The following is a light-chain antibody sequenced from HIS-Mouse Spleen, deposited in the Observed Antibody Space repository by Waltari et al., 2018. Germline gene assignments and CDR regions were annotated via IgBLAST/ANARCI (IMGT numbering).Light chain of an antibody. CDR3: SSYTSSSTQV. CDR2: EVS. Sequence: QSALTQPASVSGSPGQSTTISCTGTSSDVGGYNYFPWYQQHPGKAPKLMIYEVSNRPSGVSNRFSGSKSGNTASLTISGLQAEDEADYYCSSYTSSSTQVFGTGTKVTVL. V-gene: IGLV2-14*01. J-gene: IGLJ1*01. CDR1: SSDVGGYNY.